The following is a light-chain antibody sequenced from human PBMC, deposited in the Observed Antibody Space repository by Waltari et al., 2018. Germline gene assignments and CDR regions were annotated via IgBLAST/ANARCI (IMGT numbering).Light chain of an antibody. CDR3: CSYAGSYTWV. J-gene: IGLJ3*02. Sequence: QSALTQPASVSGSPGQSITISCTGTSSDVGNYNLFSWYQQYPSKAPKVMIYDDNRRPSGVSDRFSGYKSGNTASLTISGVQAEDEADYYCCSYAGSYTWVFGGGTKLTVL. V-gene: IGLV2-23*01. CDR1: SSDVGNYNL. CDR2: DDN.